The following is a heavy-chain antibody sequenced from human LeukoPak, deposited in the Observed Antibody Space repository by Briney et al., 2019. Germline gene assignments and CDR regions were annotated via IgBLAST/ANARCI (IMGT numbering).Heavy chain of an antibody. D-gene: IGHD5-24*01. CDR3: AREAATIYPNWFDP. CDR1: GGSISSYY. CDR2: IYYSGST. V-gene: IGHV4-59*01. Sequence: SETLSLTCTVSGGSISSYYWSWIRQPPGKGLEWIGYIYYSGSTNYNPPLKSRVTISVDTSKNQFSLKLSSVTAADTAVYYCAREAATIYPNWFDPWGQGTLVTVSS. J-gene: IGHJ5*02.